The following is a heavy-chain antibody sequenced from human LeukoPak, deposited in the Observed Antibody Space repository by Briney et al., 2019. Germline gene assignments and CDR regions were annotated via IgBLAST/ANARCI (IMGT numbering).Heavy chain of an antibody. J-gene: IGHJ4*02. D-gene: IGHD6-6*01. V-gene: IGHV3-30-3*01. CDR1: GFTFSSYA. CDR2: ISYDGSNK. Sequence: GGSLRLSRAASGFTFSSYAMHWVRQAPGKGLEWVAVISYDGSNKYYADSVKGRFTISRDNSKNTLYLQMNSLRAEDTAVYYCAKDTPNSSSSGYYFDYWGQGTLVTVSS. CDR3: AKDTPNSSSSGYYFDY.